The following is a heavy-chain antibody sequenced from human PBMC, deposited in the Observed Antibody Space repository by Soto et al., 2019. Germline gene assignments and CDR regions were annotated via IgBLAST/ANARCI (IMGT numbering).Heavy chain of an antibody. V-gene: IGHV4-4*02. CDR3: ARDVSGSQSRGFRYYYGMDV. J-gene: IGHJ6*02. CDR2: IYHSGST. CDR1: GGSFSSSNW. Sequence: SENLSVTCAVSGGSFSSSNWCSWVSHPPRKGLEWIGEIYHSGSTNYNPSLKSRVTISVDKSKNQFSLKLSSVTAADTAVYYCARDVSGSQSRGFRYYYGMDVLGQGTRVT. D-gene: IGHD3-10*01.